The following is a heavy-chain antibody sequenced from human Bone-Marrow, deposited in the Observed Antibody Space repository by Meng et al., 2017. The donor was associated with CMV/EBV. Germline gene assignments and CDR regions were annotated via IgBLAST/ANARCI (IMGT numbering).Heavy chain of an antibody. CDR3: AKDCNDSGGCYYYGMDV. J-gene: IGHJ6*02. Sequence: GESLKISCAASGFTFSRSWMSWVRQAPGKGPEWVANINEDGSLNHYVDSVKGRFTISRDNAQNSLYLQMNSLRAEDTAVYYCAKDCNDSGGCYYYGMDVWGQGTTVTVSS. CDR1: GFTFSRSW. V-gene: IGHV3-7*01. CDR2: INEDGSLN. D-gene: IGHD2/OR15-2a*01.